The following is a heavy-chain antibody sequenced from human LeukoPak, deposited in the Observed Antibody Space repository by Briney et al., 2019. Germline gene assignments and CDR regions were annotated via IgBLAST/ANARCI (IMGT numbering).Heavy chain of an antibody. D-gene: IGHD3-10*01. V-gene: IGHV4-34*01. CDR1: GGSFSGYY. CDR3: ARDRGYYGSGSFDY. Sequence: PSETLSLTCAVYGGSFSGYYWSWIRQPPGKGLEWIGEINHSGSTNYNPSLKSRVTISLDTSRNQFSLKLNSVTAAATAVYYCARDRGYYGSGSFDYWGQGTLVTVSS. J-gene: IGHJ4*02. CDR2: INHSGST.